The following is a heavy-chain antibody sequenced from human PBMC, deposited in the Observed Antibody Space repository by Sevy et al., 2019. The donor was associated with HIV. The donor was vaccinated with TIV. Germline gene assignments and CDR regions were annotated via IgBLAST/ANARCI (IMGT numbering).Heavy chain of an antibody. CDR2: IKQDGSET. V-gene: IGHV3-7*01. Sequence: GGSLRLSCAASGFDFNHHWMSWVRQAPQKGLEWVANIKQDGSETYYVDSLEGRFTISRDNAKNSLSLQINDLRAEDTAVYYCARLPTGLQSWNYLLSTYFDSWGQGTLVTVS. CDR3: ARLPTGLQSWNYLLSTYFDS. J-gene: IGHJ4*02. CDR1: GFDFNHHW. D-gene: IGHD1-7*01.